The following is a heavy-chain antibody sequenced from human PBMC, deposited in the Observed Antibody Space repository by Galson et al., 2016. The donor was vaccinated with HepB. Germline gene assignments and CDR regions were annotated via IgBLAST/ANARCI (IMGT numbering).Heavy chain of an antibody. D-gene: IGHD6-19*01. Sequence: SLRLSCAASGFTFSDYYMSWIRQAPGKGLEWVSYITNGGGTISYANSVKGRFTSSRDNARNSLFLQMNSLRVDDTAVYYCAREPLALAGGIDYWGQGTLVAVSS. CDR2: ITNGGGTI. CDR3: AREPLALAGGIDY. J-gene: IGHJ4*02. CDR1: GFTFSDYY. V-gene: IGHV3-11*01.